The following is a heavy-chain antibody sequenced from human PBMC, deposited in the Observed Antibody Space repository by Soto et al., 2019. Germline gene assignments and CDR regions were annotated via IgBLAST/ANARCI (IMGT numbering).Heavy chain of an antibody. V-gene: IGHV4-31*11. Sequence: PSETLSLTCAVSGGSFSGYYWSWIRQHPGKGLEWIGYIYCSGSTYYNPSLKSRVTISVDTSKNQFSLKLSSVTAADTAVYYCARVFSDSSSFFDPGGQGTRVTVS. J-gene: IGHJ5*02. CDR2: IYCSGST. CDR3: ARVFSDSSSFFDP. CDR1: GGSFSGYY. D-gene: IGHD6-13*01.